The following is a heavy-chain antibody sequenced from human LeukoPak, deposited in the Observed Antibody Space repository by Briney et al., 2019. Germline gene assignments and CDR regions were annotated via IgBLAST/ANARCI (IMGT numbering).Heavy chain of an antibody. CDR3: ARGGVYYWNPRY. Sequence: PGGSLRLSCVASGFSVSSNYMSWVRRAPGKGLEWVSLLYTDGTTYYASSVEGRFTISRDDFRNTIYLHMNSLRADDTAVYYWARGGVYYWNPRYWGQGTLVTVSS. V-gene: IGHV3-53*01. J-gene: IGHJ4*02. CDR2: LYTDGTT. D-gene: IGHD1-20*01. CDR1: GFSVSSNY.